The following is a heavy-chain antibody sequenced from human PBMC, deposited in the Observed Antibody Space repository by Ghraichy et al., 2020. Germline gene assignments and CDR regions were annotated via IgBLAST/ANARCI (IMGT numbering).Heavy chain of an antibody. CDR3: ARDSGRWLDY. CDR1: GGSISSGGYY. Sequence: SETLSLTCTVSGGSISSGGYYWSWIRQHPGKGLEWIGYIYYSGSTYYNPSLKSRVTISVDTSKNQFSLKLSSVTAADTAVYYCARDSGRWLDYWGQGTLVTVSS. J-gene: IGHJ4*02. D-gene: IGHD1-26*01. CDR2: IYYSGST. V-gene: IGHV4-31*03.